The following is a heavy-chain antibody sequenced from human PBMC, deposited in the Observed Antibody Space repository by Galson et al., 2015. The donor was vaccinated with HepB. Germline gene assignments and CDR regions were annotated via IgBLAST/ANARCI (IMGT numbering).Heavy chain of an antibody. Sequence: ETLSLTCTVSGGSISSSSYYWGWIRQPPGKGLEWIGSIYYSGSTYYNPSLKSRVTISVDTSKNQFSLKLSSVTAADTAVYYCASPYGSGQRDNDAFDIWGQGTMVTVSS. D-gene: IGHD3-10*01. CDR2: IYYSGST. J-gene: IGHJ3*02. CDR3: ASPYGSGQRDNDAFDI. V-gene: IGHV4-39*01. CDR1: GGSISSSSYY.